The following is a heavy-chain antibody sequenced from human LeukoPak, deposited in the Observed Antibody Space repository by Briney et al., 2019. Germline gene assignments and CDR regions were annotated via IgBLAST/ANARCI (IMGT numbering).Heavy chain of an antibody. CDR2: IIPIFGTA. Sequence: ASVDVSCKASGGTFSSYAISWVRQAPGQGLEWMGGIIPIFGTANYAQKFQGRVTITADESTSTAYMELSSLRSEDTATYYCARVGPLRYFDYWGQGTLVTVSS. D-gene: IGHD3-9*01. CDR1: GGTFSSYA. CDR3: ARVGPLRYFDY. V-gene: IGHV1-69*13. J-gene: IGHJ4*02.